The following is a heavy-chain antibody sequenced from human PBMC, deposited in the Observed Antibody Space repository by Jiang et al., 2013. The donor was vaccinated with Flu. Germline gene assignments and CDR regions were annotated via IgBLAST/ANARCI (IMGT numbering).Heavy chain of an antibody. J-gene: IGHJ6*02. V-gene: IGHV4-59*01. Sequence: SLKSRVTISVDTSKNQFSLKLSSVTAADTAVYYCARDGPYSSSPPFYYYYGMDVWGQGTTVTVSS. CDR3: ARDGPYSSSPPFYYYYGMDV. D-gene: IGHD6-13*01.